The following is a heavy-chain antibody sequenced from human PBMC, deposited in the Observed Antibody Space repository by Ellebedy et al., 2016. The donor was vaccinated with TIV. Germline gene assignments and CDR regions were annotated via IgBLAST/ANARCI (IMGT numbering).Heavy chain of an antibody. J-gene: IGHJ4*02. CDR2: IYYGGNT. D-gene: IGHD6-13*01. Sequence: PSETLSLTCTVSGGSVSVDHYYWSWVRQPPGKGLEWIGYIYYGGNTNYNPSLKSRVAISIDTSKNQFYLKLTSVTAADTAVYYCAREPAAGTTPFDHWGQGTLVTASS. V-gene: IGHV4-61*01. CDR3: AREPAAGTTPFDH. CDR1: GGSVSVDHYY.